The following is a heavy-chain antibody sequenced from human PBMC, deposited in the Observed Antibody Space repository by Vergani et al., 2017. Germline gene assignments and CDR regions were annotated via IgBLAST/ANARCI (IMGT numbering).Heavy chain of an antibody. D-gene: IGHD3-3*01. V-gene: IGHV1-46*01. CDR2: INRSGGST. CDR3: ARDGGDFWSGYYPLH. CDR1: GYTLTSYY. J-gene: IGHJ1*01. Sequence: QVQLVQSGAEVKKPGASVKVSCKASGYTLTSYYMHWVRQAPGQGLEWMGIINRSGGSTSYAQKFQGRVTMTRDTATSTVYMELSSLRAEDTAVYYCARDGGDFWSGYYPLHWGQGTLVTVSS.